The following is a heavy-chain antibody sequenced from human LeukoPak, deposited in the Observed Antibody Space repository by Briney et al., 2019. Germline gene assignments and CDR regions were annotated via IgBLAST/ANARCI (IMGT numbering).Heavy chain of an antibody. CDR3: TRENYYDSSGYYTKYDY. CDR2: IRSKAYGGTT. Sequence: GGSLRLSCTASGFTFGDYAMSWVRQAPGKGLEWVGFIRSKAYGGTTENAASVKGRLTISRDDSKSIAYLQMNSLKTEDTAVYYCTRENYYDSSGYYTKYDYWGQGTLVTVSS. V-gene: IGHV3-49*04. J-gene: IGHJ4*02. D-gene: IGHD3-22*01. CDR1: GFTFGDYA.